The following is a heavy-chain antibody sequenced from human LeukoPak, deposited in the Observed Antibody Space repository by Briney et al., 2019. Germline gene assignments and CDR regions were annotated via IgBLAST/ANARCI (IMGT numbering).Heavy chain of an antibody. CDR2: ISYDGTNK. D-gene: IGHD6-19*01. CDR3: ARPGVGFGWSYFDY. J-gene: IGHJ4*02. V-gene: IGHV3-30-3*01. Sequence: GRSLRLSCAASGFTFNTHAMHWVRQAPGKGLEWVAVISYDGTNKFYADSVKGRFTISRDNSKNTLYLQMNSLRAEDTAVYYCARPGVGFGWSYFDYWGQGTLVTVSS. CDR1: GFTFNTHA.